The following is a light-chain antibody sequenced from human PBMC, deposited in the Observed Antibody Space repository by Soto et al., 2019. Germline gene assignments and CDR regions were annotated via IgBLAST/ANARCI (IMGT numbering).Light chain of an antibody. J-gene: IGKJ1*01. V-gene: IGKV3-20*01. CDR3: QQYGSSPTT. CDR2: GAS. Sequence: EIVLTQSPGTLSLSPGERATLSCRASQSVSSSYLAWYQQKPGQAPRFLIYGASSRATGIPDRFSGRGSGTDFTLTISRLEPEDFAVYYCQQYGSSPTTFGQGTKVEMK. CDR1: QSVSSSY.